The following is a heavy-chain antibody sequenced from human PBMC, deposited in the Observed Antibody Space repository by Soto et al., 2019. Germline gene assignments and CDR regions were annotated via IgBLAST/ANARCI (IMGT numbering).Heavy chain of an antibody. CDR1: GGYISSSSYY. CDR2: IYYSGST. J-gene: IGHJ6*02. Sequence: PEETLSLTCTVSGGYISSSSYYWGWIRQPPGKEQEWIGSIYYSGSTYYNPSLKSRVTISVDTSKNQFSLKLSSVTAADTAVYYCARIVGSWYDGDYYYYGMDVWGQGTTVTVSS. D-gene: IGHD6-13*01. CDR3: ARIVGSWYDGDYYYYGMDV. V-gene: IGHV4-39*01.